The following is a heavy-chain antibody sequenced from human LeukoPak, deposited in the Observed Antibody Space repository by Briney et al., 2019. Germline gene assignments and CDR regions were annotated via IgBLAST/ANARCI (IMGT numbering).Heavy chain of an antibody. D-gene: IGHD5-18*01. Sequence: GGSLRLSCVVSGFTFSNYWVSWVRQSPGKGLEWVANINPDESVRHCVDSVKGRFTISRDNAKNSLYLQMNSLRAEDTAVYYCASLVDTAMVTFYYYMDVWGKGTTVTVSS. CDR1: GFTFSNYW. J-gene: IGHJ6*03. V-gene: IGHV3-7*01. CDR3: ASLVDTAMVTFYYYMDV. CDR2: INPDESVR.